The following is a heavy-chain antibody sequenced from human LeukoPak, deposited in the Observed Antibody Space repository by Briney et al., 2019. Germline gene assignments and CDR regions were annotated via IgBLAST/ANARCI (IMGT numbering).Heavy chain of an antibody. CDR2: IYYSGST. J-gene: IGHJ3*02. CDR3: ARGPDYYGAYISWFPDAFHI. D-gene: IGHD4-17*01. Sequence: SETLSLTCTGSGGPISSYYWSWIRQAAGKGLEWSGYIYYSGSTNYHPSLQSRVTISIAKATNQFHLQVTSLTAADTAVYYCARGPDYYGAYISWFPDAFHIWGQGTLVSVSP. CDR1: GGPISSYY. V-gene: IGHV4-59*12.